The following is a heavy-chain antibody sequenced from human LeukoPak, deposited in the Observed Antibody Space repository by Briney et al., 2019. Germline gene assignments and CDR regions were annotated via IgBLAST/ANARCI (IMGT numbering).Heavy chain of an antibody. CDR3: TRYLVTTVPRFDY. J-gene: IGHJ4*02. D-gene: IGHD4-17*01. CDR2: IRSKAYGGTT. Sequence: GGSLRLSCAASGFTFSSYWMHWVRQAPGKGLEWVGFIRSKAYGGTTEYAASVKGRFTISRDDSKSIAYLQMNSLKTEDTAVYYCTRYLVTTVPRFDYWGQGTLVTVSS. V-gene: IGHV3-49*04. CDR1: GFTFSSYW.